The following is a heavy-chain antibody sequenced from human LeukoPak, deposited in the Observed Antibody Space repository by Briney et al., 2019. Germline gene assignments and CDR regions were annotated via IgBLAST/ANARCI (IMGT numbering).Heavy chain of an antibody. Sequence: PSQTLSLTCTVSGGSISSGSYYWSWIRQPAGKGLEWIGRIYTSGSTNYNPSLKSRVTISVDTSKNQFSLKLSSVTAADTAVYYCARGRGSYYGYWGRGTLVTVSS. CDR3: ARGRGSYYGY. CDR2: IYTSGST. J-gene: IGHJ4*02. D-gene: IGHD1-26*01. V-gene: IGHV4-61*02. CDR1: GGSISSGSYY.